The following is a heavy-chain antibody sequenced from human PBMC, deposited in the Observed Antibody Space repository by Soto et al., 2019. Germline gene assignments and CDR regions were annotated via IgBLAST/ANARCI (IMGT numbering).Heavy chain of an antibody. CDR1: GFTFSSYS. Sequence: MLGGSLRLSCAASGFTFSSYSMNWVRQAPGKGLEWVSSISSSSSYIYYADSVKGRFTISRDNAKNSLYLQMNSLRAEDTAVYYCARVAGASLGEQYSYYGMDVWGQGTTVTVPS. V-gene: IGHV3-21*01. J-gene: IGHJ6*02. D-gene: IGHD3-16*01. CDR3: ARVAGASLGEQYSYYGMDV. CDR2: ISSSSSYI.